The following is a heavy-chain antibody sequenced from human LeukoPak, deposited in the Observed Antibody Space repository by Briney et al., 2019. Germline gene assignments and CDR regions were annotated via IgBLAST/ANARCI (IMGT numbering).Heavy chain of an antibody. D-gene: IGHD5-18*01. CDR1: GFTFSSYG. J-gene: IGHJ4*02. Sequence: PGGTLRLSCAASGFTFSSYGMSWVRQAPGKGLEWVSLISWDGGSTYYADSVKGRFTISRDNSKNSLYLQMNSLRTEDTALYYCAKDRRGYSYGLGDYWGQGTLVTVSS. CDR3: AKDRRGYSYGLGDY. V-gene: IGHV3-43*01. CDR2: ISWDGGST.